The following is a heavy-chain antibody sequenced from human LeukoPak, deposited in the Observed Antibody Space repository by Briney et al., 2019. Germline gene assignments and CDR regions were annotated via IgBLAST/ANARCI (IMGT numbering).Heavy chain of an antibody. Sequence: SETLSLTCTVYGGSISSSSYYWGWIRQPPGKGLELIGTIYYRGSTYYNPSLKTRLTISVDTSKGQFSLKLSSVTVADTAVYYCARRDTSKYYFDYWGQRTLVTVLS. CDR2: IYYRGST. CDR1: GGSISSSSYY. D-gene: IGHD5-18*01. CDR3: ARRDTSKYYFDY. J-gene: IGHJ4*02. V-gene: IGHV4-39*01.